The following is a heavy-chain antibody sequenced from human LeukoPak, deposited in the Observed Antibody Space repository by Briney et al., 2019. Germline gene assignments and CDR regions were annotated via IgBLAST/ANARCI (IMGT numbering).Heavy chain of an antibody. J-gene: IGHJ4*02. Sequence: GGSLRLSCAASGFTFSSYAMHWVRQAPGKGLEWVAVISYDGSNKYYADSVKGRFTISRDNSKNTLYLQMNSLRAEDTAVYYCAREGDIVVVVAATGRDGTYYFDYWDQGTLVTVSS. CDR2: ISYDGSNK. V-gene: IGHV3-30*04. D-gene: IGHD2-15*01. CDR1: GFTFSSYA. CDR3: AREGDIVVVVAATGRDGTYYFDY.